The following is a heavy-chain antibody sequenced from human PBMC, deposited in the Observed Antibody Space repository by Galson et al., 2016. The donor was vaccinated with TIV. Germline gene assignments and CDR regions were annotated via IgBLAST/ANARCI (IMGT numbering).Heavy chain of an antibody. Sequence: SLRLSCAASGFDFEDYGMHWVRQVSGKGLEWVSGISSNSVSVGYADSVKGRFTISRDNAKDTVYLQMSSLRVEDTAVYFCARDTTLVFGEYPDYYYYYGMDVWGQGTTVTVSS. D-gene: IGHD3-10*01. V-gene: IGHV3-9*01. CDR1: GFDFEDYG. J-gene: IGHJ6*02. CDR3: ARDTTLVFGEYPDYYYYYGMDV. CDR2: ISSNSVSV.